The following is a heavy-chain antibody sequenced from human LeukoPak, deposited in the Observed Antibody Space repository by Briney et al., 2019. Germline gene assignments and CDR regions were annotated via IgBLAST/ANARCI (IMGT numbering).Heavy chain of an antibody. D-gene: IGHD3-22*01. Sequence: EGSLRLSCAASGFTFSSYSMNWVRQAPGKGLEWVSSISSSSTYIYYADSVKGRFTISRDNAKNSLYLQMNSLRAEDTAVYYCARLEAVYYYDSSGYYSYWGQGTLVTVSS. J-gene: IGHJ4*02. CDR1: GFTFSSYS. V-gene: IGHV3-21*01. CDR2: ISSSSTYI. CDR3: ARLEAVYYYDSSGYYSY.